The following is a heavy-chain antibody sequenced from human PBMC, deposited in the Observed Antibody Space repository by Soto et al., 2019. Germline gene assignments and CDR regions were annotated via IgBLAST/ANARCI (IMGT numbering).Heavy chain of an antibody. J-gene: IGHJ4*02. CDR2: IYPSVSS. V-gene: IGHV4-38-2*02. CDR3: AREKVGTTFFDK. CDR1: GLVISRGYC. Sequence: XATLSLLFTVSGLVISRGYCWSWVRQPPGKGLEWIGSIYPSVSSYHNPSLATRLRLSIDTSKNQFTLNLTSVTAADTALYFCAREKVGTTFFDKWGQGIQVTVSS. D-gene: IGHD1-1*01.